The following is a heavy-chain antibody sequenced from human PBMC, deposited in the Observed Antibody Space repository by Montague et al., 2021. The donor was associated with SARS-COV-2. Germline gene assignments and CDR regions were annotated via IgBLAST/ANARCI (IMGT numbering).Heavy chain of an antibody. CDR2: IYHSGST. V-gene: IGHV4-4*02. Sequence: SEPLSLTCAVSGGSISSSNWWSWVRQPPGKGLEWIGEIYHSGSTNYNPSLKSRVTISVDTSKNQFSLKLSSVTAADTAVYYCARHVDSYGPYYFDYWGQGTLVTVSS. D-gene: IGHD5-18*01. J-gene: IGHJ4*02. CDR3: ARHVDSYGPYYFDY. CDR1: GGSISSSNW.